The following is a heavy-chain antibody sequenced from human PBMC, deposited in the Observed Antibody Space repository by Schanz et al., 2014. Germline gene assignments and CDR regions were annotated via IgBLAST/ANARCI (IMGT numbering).Heavy chain of an antibody. CDR3: ARGYGDSPTDF. CDR2: ISPYNGNT. CDR1: GYTFSDYG. V-gene: IGHV1-18*01. D-gene: IGHD4-17*01. J-gene: IGHJ4*02. Sequence: QVQLVQSGTQVKKPGASVKVSCKTSGYTFSDYGITWVRQAPGQGLEWMGWISPYNGNTNYAPKVQGRVTVTTDTSTSTVYMELRSLTSDDTAVYYCARGYGDSPTDFWGQGTLVTVSS.